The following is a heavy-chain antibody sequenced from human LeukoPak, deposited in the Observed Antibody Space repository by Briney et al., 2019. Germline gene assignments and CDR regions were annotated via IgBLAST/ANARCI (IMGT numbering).Heavy chain of an antibody. D-gene: IGHD6-19*01. CDR3: ARRAQWLVQGRYFDL. V-gene: IGHV4-39*01. CDR1: GGSIRSSYYY. CDR2: IYDSGTT. J-gene: IGHJ2*01. Sequence: PSETLSLTCTVSGGSIRSSYYYWGWIRQPPGKGLEWIGSIYDSGTTYYNPSLKSRVTISVDTSKNQFSLKLNSVTAADTAVYYCARRAQWLVQGRYFDLWGRGTLVTVSS.